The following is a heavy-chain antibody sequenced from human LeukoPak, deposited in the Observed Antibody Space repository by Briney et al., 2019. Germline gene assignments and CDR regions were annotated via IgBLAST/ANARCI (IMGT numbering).Heavy chain of an antibody. CDR1: GFTFSDSA. Sequence: GGSLRVSCAASGFTFSDSALHWVRQASGKGLEWVAYIRRKDYKYATAYTASVKGRFTISRDDSKNTAYLQMNSLKTEDTAVYFCARPFRGWDLYPLDYWGQGVLVTVSS. J-gene: IGHJ4*02. CDR3: ARPFRGWDLYPLDY. D-gene: IGHD6-19*01. V-gene: IGHV3-73*01. CDR2: IRRKDYKYAT.